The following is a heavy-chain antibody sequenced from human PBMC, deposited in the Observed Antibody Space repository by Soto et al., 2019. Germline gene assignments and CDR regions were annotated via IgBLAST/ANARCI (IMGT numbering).Heavy chain of an antibody. D-gene: IGHD3-22*01. Sequence: GASVKVSCKASGGTFSSYAISWVRQAPGQGLEWMGGIIPIFGTANYAQKFQGRVTITADESTSTAYMELSSLRSEDTAVYYCASPQLDYYDSSGPDAFDIWGQGTMVTVSS. CDR3: ASPQLDYYDSSGPDAFDI. CDR2: IIPIFGTA. CDR1: GGTFSSYA. J-gene: IGHJ3*02. V-gene: IGHV1-69*13.